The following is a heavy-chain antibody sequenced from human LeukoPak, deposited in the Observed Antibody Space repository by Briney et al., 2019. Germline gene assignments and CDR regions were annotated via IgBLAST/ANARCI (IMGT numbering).Heavy chain of an antibody. D-gene: IGHD3-10*01. V-gene: IGHV3-21*01. CDR1: GCTFSGYS. Sequence: GGSLRLSCAASGCTFSGYSMNWVRQAPGKGLEWVSSISSSRSYIYYADSVKGAFTISRDNAKNSLYLQMNSLRAEDTAVYYCARSRIVRGVSRYGPWFDYWGQGTLVTVSS. CDR3: ARSRIVRGVSRYGPWFDY. CDR2: ISSSRSYI. J-gene: IGHJ4*02.